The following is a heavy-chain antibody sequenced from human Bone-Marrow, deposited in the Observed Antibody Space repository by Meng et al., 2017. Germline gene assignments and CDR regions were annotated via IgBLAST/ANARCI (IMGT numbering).Heavy chain of an antibody. CDR1: GFSFDDYG. CDR2: ISYDGSNK. D-gene: IGHD3-22*01. CDR3: ARDFDYYDSSGYYDPTPGTSGGMDV. J-gene: IGHJ6*02. Sequence: GESLKISCAASGFSFDDYGMSWVRQVPGKGLEWVAVISYDGSNKYYADSVKGRFTISRDNSKNTLYLQMNSLRAEDTAVYYCARDFDYYDSSGYYDPTPGTSGGMDVWGQGTTVTVSS. V-gene: IGHV3-30*03.